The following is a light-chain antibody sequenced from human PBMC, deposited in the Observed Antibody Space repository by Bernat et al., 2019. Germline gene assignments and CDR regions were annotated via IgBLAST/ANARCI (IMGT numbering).Light chain of an antibody. CDR3: QQSYTTPLT. V-gene: IGKV1-39*01. CDR2: SSS. J-gene: IGKJ4*01. CDR1: QTISTF. Sequence: DVHMTQSPSSLSVSLGDRVTITCRASQTISTFLNWYQHKPGKAPRLLIYSSSRSLSGVPSRFSGRGSGTDFTLTISNLQAEDLATYYCQQSYTTPLTFGGGTKLEIK.